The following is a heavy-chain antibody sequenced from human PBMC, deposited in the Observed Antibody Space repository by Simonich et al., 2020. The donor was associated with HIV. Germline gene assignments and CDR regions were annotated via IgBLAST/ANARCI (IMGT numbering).Heavy chain of an antibody. D-gene: IGHD3-3*01. J-gene: IGHJ4*02. V-gene: IGHV4-39*01. CDR1: GGSISSSSYY. CDR2: IYYSGST. CDR3: ARHWGYDFWSGYYFDY. Sequence: QLQLQESGPGLVKPSETLSLTCTVSGGSISSSSYYWGWIRQPPGKGLEWIGSIYYSGSTYYNPSLKSRVTISVDTSKNQFSLKLSSVTAADTAVYYCARHWGYDFWSGYYFDYWGQGTLVTVSS.